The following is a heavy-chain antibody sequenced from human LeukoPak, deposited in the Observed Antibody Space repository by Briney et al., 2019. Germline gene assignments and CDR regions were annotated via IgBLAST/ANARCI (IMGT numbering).Heavy chain of an antibody. D-gene: IGHD2-2*01. V-gene: IGHV3-66*04. J-gene: IGHJ4*02. CDR2: IYSGGST. CDR3: ARHRGYCSSTSCYPYYFDY. Sequence: PGGSLRLSCAASGFTFSSYAVSWVRQAPGKGLEWVSIIYSGGSTYYADSVKGRFTISRDNSKNTLYLQMNSLRAEDTAVYYCARHRGYCSSTSCYPYYFDYWGQGTLVTVSS. CDR1: GFTFSSYA.